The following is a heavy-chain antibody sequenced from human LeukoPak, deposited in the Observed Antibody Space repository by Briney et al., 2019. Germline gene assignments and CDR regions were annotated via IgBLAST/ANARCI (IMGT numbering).Heavy chain of an antibody. CDR3: ARGGSIVAIGDAFHI. CDR2: ISYDGSNK. Sequence: GGSLRLSCAASGFTFSSYAMHWVRQAPGKGLEWVAVISYDGSNKYYADSVKGRFTISRDNSKNTLYLQMNSLRAEDTAVYYCARGGSIVAIGDAFHIWGQGTVVTVSS. V-gene: IGHV3-30-3*01. D-gene: IGHD3-16*01. J-gene: IGHJ3*02. CDR1: GFTFSSYA.